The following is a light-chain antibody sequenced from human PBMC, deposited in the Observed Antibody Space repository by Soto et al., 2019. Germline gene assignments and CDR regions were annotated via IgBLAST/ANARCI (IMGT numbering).Light chain of an antibody. J-gene: IGLJ3*02. V-gene: IGLV4-69*01. CDR3: QTWGTGIRV. CDR1: SGHSSYA. CDR2: VNSDGSH. Sequence: QPVLTQSPSASASLGASVKLTCTLSSGHSSYAIAWHQQQPGKGPRFLMKVNSDGSHNKGDGIPDRFSGSSSGAERYLTISSLQSEDEADYYCQTWGTGIRVFGGGTKLTVL.